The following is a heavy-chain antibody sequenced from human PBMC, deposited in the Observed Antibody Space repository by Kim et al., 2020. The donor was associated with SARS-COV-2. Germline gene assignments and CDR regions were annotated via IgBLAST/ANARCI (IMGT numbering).Heavy chain of an antibody. J-gene: IGHJ4*02. V-gene: IGHV4-39*07. CDR3: ARARDYFDY. CDR2: IYYSGST. CDR1: GGSISSSSYY. Sequence: SETLSLTCTVSGGSISSSSYYWGWIRQPPGKGLEWIGSIYYSGSTYYNPSLKSRVTISVDTSKNQFSLKLSSVTAADTAVYYCARARDYFDYWGQGTLVTVSS.